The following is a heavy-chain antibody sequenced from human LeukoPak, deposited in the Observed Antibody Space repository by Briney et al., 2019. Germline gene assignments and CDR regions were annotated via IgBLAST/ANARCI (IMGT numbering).Heavy chain of an antibody. D-gene: IGHD1-26*01. Sequence: SETLSLTCTVSGGSISSYYWSWIRQPPGKGLEWIGEIYHSGSTNYNPSLKSRVTISVDKSKNQFSLKLSPVTAADTAVYYCAREGATTVYFDYWGQGTLVTVSS. CDR2: IYHSGST. CDR3: AREGATTVYFDY. V-gene: IGHV4-59*12. J-gene: IGHJ4*02. CDR1: GGSISSYY.